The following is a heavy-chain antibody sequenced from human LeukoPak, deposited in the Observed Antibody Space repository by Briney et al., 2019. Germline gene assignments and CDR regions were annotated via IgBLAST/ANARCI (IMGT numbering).Heavy chain of an antibody. V-gene: IGHV3-11*04. CDR1: GGSFSGYY. D-gene: IGHD1-1*01. Sequence: LSLTCAVYGGSFSGYYWSWIRQAPGKGLEWVSYISSSGTTIYYADSVKGRFTISRDNAKNSLYLQMNSLRAEDTAVYYCARGGTTFEHWGQGTLVTVSS. J-gene: IGHJ4*02. CDR3: ARGGTTFEH. CDR2: ISSSGTTI.